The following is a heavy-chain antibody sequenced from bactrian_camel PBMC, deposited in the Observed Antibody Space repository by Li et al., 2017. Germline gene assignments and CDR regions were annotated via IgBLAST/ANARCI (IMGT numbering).Heavy chain of an antibody. J-gene: IGHJ4*01. V-gene: IGHV3S53*01. Sequence: VQLVESGGGSVQAGGSLTLSCAASPGTTSTYCMDWWRQSPGRDEGVAAIDRDGTTRYSDSVKGRFTISKDNSKKTQYLQMNSLQPEDTAMYYCAAEWTPGGGCDVSRRGYANWGRGTQVTVS. CDR3: AAEWTPGGGCDVSRRGYAN. CDR1: PGTTSTYC. CDR2: IDRDGTT. D-gene: IGHD7*01.